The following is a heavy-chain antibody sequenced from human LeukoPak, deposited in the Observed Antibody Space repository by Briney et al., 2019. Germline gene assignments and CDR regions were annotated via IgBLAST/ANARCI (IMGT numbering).Heavy chain of an antibody. CDR1: GGSISSYY. J-gene: IGHJ5*02. D-gene: IGHD1-26*01. V-gene: IGHV4-59*01. CDR2: IYYSGST. CDR3: MSALGT. Sequence: SETLSLTCTVSGGSISSYYWSWIRQPPGKGLEWIGYIYYSGSTNYNPSLKSRVTISVDTSKNQFSLKLSSVTAADTAVYYCMSALGTWGQGTLVTVSS.